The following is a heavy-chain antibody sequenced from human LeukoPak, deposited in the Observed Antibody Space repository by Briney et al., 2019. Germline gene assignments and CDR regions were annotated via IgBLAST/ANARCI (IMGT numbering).Heavy chain of an antibody. CDR3: ARDHEVVPSYYYMDV. Sequence: SQTLSLTCTVSGGSISSGSYYWSWIRQPAGKGLEWIGRIYTSGSTNYNPSLKSRVTISVDTSKNQFSLKLSSPTAPDTAVYYCARDHEVVPSYYYMDVWGKGTTVTVSS. J-gene: IGHJ6*03. CDR2: IYTSGST. CDR1: GGSISSGSYY. D-gene: IGHD2-2*01. V-gene: IGHV4-61*02.